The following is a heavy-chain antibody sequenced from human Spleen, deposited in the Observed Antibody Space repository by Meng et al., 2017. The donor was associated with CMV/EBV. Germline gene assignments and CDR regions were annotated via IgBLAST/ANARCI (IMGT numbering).Heavy chain of an antibody. D-gene: IGHD2-2*01. V-gene: IGHV1-2*06. J-gene: IGHJ4*02. CDR2: VDPHTGAT. CDR3: AIVGQGPPGAHRHVDFDY. Sequence: FPDFYLPWLRQAPGQELAWLGRVDPHTGATKYLETFQGRVIMTRDTSISTAYMELNSLRSDDTAVYYCAIVGQGPPGAHRHVDFDYWGQGTLVTVSS. CDR1: FPDFY.